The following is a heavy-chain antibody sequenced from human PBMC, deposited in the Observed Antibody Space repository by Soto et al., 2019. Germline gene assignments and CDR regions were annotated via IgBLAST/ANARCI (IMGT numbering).Heavy chain of an antibody. V-gene: IGHV3-30-3*01. CDR1: GFTFSSYA. D-gene: IGHD3-22*01. CDR3: ARGGARTYYYDSSGYYTFDY. J-gene: IGHJ4*02. CDR2: ISYDGSNK. Sequence: PRLSCAASGFTFSSYAMHWVRQAPGKGXEWVAVISYDGSNKYYADSVKGRFTISRDNSKNTLYLQMNSLRAEDTAVYYCARGGARTYYYDSSGYYTFDYWGQGTLVTVSS.